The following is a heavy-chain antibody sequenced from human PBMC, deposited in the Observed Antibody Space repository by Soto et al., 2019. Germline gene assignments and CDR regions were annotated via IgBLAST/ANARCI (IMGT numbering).Heavy chain of an antibody. CDR2: IYYSGGT. Sequence: QVQLQESGPGLVKPSQTLSLSCTVSGGSITSGAYYWGWIRQPPGKGLEWIGYIYYSGGTFYNPSLKSRVTISLDTSKRHFSLTLNSVTAADTAVYYCAREGGDNWFDPWGQGTLVTVSS. D-gene: IGHD3-16*01. CDR1: GGSITSGAYY. V-gene: IGHV4-30-4*01. CDR3: AREGGDNWFDP. J-gene: IGHJ5*02.